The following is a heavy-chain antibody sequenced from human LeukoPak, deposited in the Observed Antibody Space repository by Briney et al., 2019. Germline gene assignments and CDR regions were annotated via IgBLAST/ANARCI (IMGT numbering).Heavy chain of an antibody. D-gene: IGHD2-2*01. CDR3: ATGLGYCSSTSCPRVAY. Sequence: SVKVSCKASGGTFSSYAISWVRQAPGQGLEWMGGIIPIFGTANYAQKFQGRVTITADESTSTAYMELSSLRSEDTTVYYCATGLGYCSSTSCPRVAYWGQGTLVTVSS. CDR2: IIPIFGTA. J-gene: IGHJ4*02. V-gene: IGHV1-69*13. CDR1: GGTFSSYA.